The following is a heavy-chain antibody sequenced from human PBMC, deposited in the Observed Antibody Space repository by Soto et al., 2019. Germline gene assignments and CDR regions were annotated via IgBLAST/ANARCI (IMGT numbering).Heavy chain of an antibody. CDR3: ATGPRRSGSYYQVFDY. V-gene: IGHV1-24*01. J-gene: IGHJ4*02. D-gene: IGHD1-26*01. CDR1: EYTLTGLS. CDR2: FDPEDGET. Sequence: ASVKVSCKVSEYTLTGLSMHWVRQAPGKGLEWMGGFDPEDGETIYAQKFQGRVTMTEDTSTDTAYMELSSLRSEDTAVYYCATGPRRSGSYYQVFDYWGQGTLVTVSS.